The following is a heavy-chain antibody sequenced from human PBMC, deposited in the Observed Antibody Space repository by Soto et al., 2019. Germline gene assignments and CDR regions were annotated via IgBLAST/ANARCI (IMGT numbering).Heavy chain of an antibody. Sequence: QVHLQESGPGLVKPSETLSLTCTVSGGSINNHYWSWIRQPPGKGLEWIGYIYYTGSTNYIPSLNSRVTRSVDTSKNPFSLNLASLTAADTAIYYCARANWYSEYWGQGTLVTVSS. J-gene: IGHJ4*02. D-gene: IGHD7-27*01. V-gene: IGHV4-59*11. CDR1: GGSINNHY. CDR3: ARANWYSEY. CDR2: IYYTGST.